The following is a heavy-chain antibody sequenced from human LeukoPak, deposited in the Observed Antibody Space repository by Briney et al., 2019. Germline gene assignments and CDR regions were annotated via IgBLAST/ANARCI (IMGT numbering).Heavy chain of an antibody. CDR3: AREGLACSSTRCYGGNWFDP. J-gene: IGHJ5*02. Sequence: SETLSLTCTVSGGSISSYYWSWIRHPPGKGLEWIGRIYTSGSTNYNPSLTIRITMSVDTSKNQFSLKLSSVTAADTAVYYCAREGLACSSTRCYGGNWFDPWGQGTLVTVSS. D-gene: IGHD2-2*01. CDR2: IYTSGST. V-gene: IGHV4-4*07. CDR1: GGSISSYY.